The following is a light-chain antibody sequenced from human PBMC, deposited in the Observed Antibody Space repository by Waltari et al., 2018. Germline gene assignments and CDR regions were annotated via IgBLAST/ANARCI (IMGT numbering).Light chain of an antibody. V-gene: IGLV3-21*02. CDR3: QVWDTSNDHVV. J-gene: IGLJ2*01. Sequence: SYVLTQSPSVSVAPGQTTRITCGGNNIGSKAVHWYQQKPGQAPVLVVYADRDRPSGIPERFSGSNSGNTATLTISRVAAGDEADYYCQVWDTSNDHVVFGGGTKLTVL. CDR1: NIGSKA. CDR2: ADR.